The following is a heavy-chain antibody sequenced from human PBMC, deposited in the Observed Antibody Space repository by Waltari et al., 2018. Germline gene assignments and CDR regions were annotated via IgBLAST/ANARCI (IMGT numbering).Heavy chain of an antibody. CDR3: ARDGRGPGLTKVDV. V-gene: IGHV3-48*03. D-gene: IGHD2-21*01. Sequence: VESGGGLVQPGGSLDFSCAAFGFRLGVYEMNWVRQAPEEGLEWISYISESGHSTFYADSVKGRFTVSRDNAKNSLHLQMNSLRAEDSATYYCARDGRGPGLTKVDVWGQGTTVTVSS. J-gene: IGHJ6*02. CDR1: GFRLGVYE. CDR2: ISESGHST.